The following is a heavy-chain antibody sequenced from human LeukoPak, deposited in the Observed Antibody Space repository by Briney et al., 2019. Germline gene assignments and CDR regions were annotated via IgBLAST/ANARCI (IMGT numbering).Heavy chain of an antibody. V-gene: IGHV5-51*01. Sequence: GESLKISCQASGYSFTSYWIGWVRQLPEKGLERMGIIYPGDSDTRYSPSFQGQVTISADKSISTAYLQWSSLKASDTAMYYCARERSSGYYTEDALDIWGQGTMVTVSS. CDR3: ARERSSGYYTEDALDI. CDR1: GYSFTSYW. CDR2: IYPGDSDT. D-gene: IGHD3-22*01. J-gene: IGHJ3*02.